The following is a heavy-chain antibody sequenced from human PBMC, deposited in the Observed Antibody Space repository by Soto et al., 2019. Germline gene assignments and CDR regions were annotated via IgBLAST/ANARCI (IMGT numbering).Heavy chain of an antibody. Sequence: EVQLLESGGGLVLPGGSLRLSCAASGFTFNAYAMTWVRQAPGKGLEWVSAIGGSGGNRYYGASVKGRFTISRDNSKDALDLQMNSLRVEDTAVYYCARVASDYINSVDHWGQGILVTVSS. CDR3: ARVASDYINSVDH. J-gene: IGHJ4*02. CDR1: GFTFNAYA. V-gene: IGHV3-23*01. D-gene: IGHD4-4*01. CDR2: IGGSGGNR.